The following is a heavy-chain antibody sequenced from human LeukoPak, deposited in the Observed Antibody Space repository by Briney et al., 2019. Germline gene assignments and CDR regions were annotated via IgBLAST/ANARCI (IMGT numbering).Heavy chain of an antibody. CDR3: ARDPQPRNPKYYYDSSGYYDYFDY. J-gene: IGHJ4*02. CDR1: GGSFSGYY. CDR2: IYYSGST. D-gene: IGHD3-22*01. V-gene: IGHV4-34*01. Sequence: PSETLSLTCAVYGGSFSGYYWSWIRQPPGKGLEWIGSIYYSGSTYYNPSLKSRVTISVDTSKNQFSLKLSSVTAADTAVYYCARDPQPRNPKYYYDSSGYYDYFDYWGQGTLVTVSS.